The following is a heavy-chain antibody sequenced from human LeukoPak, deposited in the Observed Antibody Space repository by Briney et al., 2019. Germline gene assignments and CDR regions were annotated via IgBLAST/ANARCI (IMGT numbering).Heavy chain of an antibody. D-gene: IGHD4/OR15-4a*01. CDR2: ISGDGDST. Sequence: GGSLRLSCAASGFTFDDYAMHWVRQAPGKGLEWVSLISGDGDSTYYADSVKGRFTISRDNSKNSLYLQMNSLRTEDTALYYCAKGGQTIYYYAMDVWGPGTTVTVSS. CDR1: GFTFDDYA. V-gene: IGHV3-43*02. CDR3: AKGGQTIYYYAMDV. J-gene: IGHJ6*02.